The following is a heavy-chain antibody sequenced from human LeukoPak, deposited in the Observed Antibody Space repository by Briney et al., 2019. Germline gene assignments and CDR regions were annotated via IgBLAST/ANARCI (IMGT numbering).Heavy chain of an antibody. Sequence: SETLSLTCTVSGGSISSYFWSWIRQPPGKGLEWIGYIYYSGSTNYNPSLKSRVIISVDTSKNQFSLILSSVTAADTAVYYCARQERYYGSGSYTYFQHWGQGTLVTVSS. CDR3: ARQERYYGSGSYTYFQH. D-gene: IGHD3-10*01. CDR2: IYYSGST. CDR1: GGSISSYF. V-gene: IGHV4-59*08. J-gene: IGHJ1*01.